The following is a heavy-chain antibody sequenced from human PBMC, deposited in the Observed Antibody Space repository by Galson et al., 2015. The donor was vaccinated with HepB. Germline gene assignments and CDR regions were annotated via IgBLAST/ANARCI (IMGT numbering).Heavy chain of an antibody. Sequence: ETLSLTCIVSGGSISNYYWSWIRQPPGKGLEWIGYVRYTGNTEYNPFLNRPVTISVDTSENQVSLTMRSVTAADTAVYFCARHPGRGNDGYAFDYWGQGTLVTVSS. CDR1: GGSISNYY. J-gene: IGHJ4*02. CDR3: ARHPGRGNDGYAFDY. V-gene: IGHV4-59*08. D-gene: IGHD2-21*02. CDR2: VRYTGNT.